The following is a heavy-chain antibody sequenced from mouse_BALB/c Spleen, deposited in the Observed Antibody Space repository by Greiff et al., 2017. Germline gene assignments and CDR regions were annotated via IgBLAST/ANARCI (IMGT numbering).Heavy chain of an antibody. CDR2: ISYSGST. CDR1: GYSITSDYA. Sequence: EVQLQESGPGLVKPSQSLSLTCTVTGYSITSDYAWNWIRQFPGNKLEWMGYISYSGSTSYNPSLKSRISITRDTSKNQFFLQLNSVTTEDTATYYCARSPYGNYPTFAYWGQGTLVTVSA. D-gene: IGHD2-1*01. CDR3: ARSPYGNYPTFAY. J-gene: IGHJ3*01. V-gene: IGHV3-2*02.